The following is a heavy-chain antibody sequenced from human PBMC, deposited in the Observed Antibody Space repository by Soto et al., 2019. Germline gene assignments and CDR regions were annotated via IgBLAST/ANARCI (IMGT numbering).Heavy chain of an antibody. J-gene: IGHJ4*02. CDR2: ISGSGGST. D-gene: IGHD3-16*01. CDR1: GFTFSSYA. Sequence: EVQLLESGGGLVQPGGSLRLSCAASGFTFSSYAMSWVRQAPGKGLEWVSAISGSGGSTYYADSVKGRFTISRDNSRNTRSLQMNSLRAEDPAVYDFAMSPRFDDYPLDYCGQGTLDTVSS. CDR3: AMSPRFDDYPLDY. V-gene: IGHV3-23*01.